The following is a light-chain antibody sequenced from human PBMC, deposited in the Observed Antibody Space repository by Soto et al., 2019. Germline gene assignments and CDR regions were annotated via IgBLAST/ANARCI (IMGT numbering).Light chain of an antibody. CDR3: QQRSNWPRT. V-gene: IGKV3-11*01. CDR1: QSVSSY. CDR2: DAS. Sequence: EIVLTQSPATLSLSPGERATLSCRASQSVSSYLAWYQQKPGQAPRLLIYDASNRATGIPARFSGSGSGTDYTLTISSLEPEDFAVYYCQQRSNWPRTFGQGTMVDI. J-gene: IGKJ1*01.